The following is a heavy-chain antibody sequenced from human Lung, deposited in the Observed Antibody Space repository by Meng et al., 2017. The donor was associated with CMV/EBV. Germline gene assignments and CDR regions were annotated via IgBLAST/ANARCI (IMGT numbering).Heavy chain of an antibody. CDR1: GGSLSGFY. CDR2: VSHSGST. Sequence: GSLRLXCAVYGGSLSGFYWTWVRQAPGKGLEWIGAVSHSGSTNHNPSLATRVTMSVDTSKKQFSLQLKSLTAADTAIYYCARGMGYTDMPKLLKSRRPKDYYYGLDVWGQGNXVNGAS. V-gene: IGHV4-34*01. CDR3: ARGMGYTDMPKLLKSRRPKDYYYGLDV. J-gene: IGHJ6*02. D-gene: IGHD2-2*01.